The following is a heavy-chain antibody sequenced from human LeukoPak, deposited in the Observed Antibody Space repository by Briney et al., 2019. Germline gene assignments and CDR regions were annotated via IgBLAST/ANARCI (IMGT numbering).Heavy chain of an antibody. CDR1: GFTFSSYA. CDR2: ISGSGGST. CDR3: AKYSSSWYVRYYFDY. J-gene: IGHJ4*02. D-gene: IGHD6-13*01. V-gene: IGHV3-23*01. Sequence: AGGSLRLSCAASGFTFSSYAMSWVRQAPGKGLEWVSAISGSGGSTYYADSVKGRFTISRDNSKNTLYLQMNSLRAEDTAVYYCAKYSSSWYVRYYFDYWGQGTLVTVSS.